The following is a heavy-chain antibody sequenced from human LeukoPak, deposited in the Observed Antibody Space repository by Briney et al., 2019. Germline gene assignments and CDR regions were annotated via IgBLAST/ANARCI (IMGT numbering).Heavy chain of an antibody. CDR3: AKDRGYGDYGANYYYYYYMDV. V-gene: IGHV3-23*01. D-gene: IGHD4-17*01. CDR1: GFTFSSYA. J-gene: IGHJ6*03. CDR2: IRGSGGST. Sequence: PGGSLRLSCAASGFTFSSYAMSWVRQAPGKGLEWVSAIRGSGGSTYYADSVKGRFTISRDNSKNTLYLQMNSLRAEDTAVYYCAKDRGYGDYGANYYYYYYMDVWGKGTTVTVSS.